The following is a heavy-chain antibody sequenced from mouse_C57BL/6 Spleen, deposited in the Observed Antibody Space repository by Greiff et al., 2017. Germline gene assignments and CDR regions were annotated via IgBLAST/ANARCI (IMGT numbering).Heavy chain of an antibody. J-gene: IGHJ4*01. Sequence: EVQLQESGPELVKPGASVKMSCKASGYTFTDYNMHWVKQSHGKSLEWIGYINPNNGGTSYNQKFKGKATLTVNKSSSTAYMELRSLTSEDSAVYYCARHYYGSSQYAMDYWGQGTSVTVSS. V-gene: IGHV1-22*01. CDR2: INPNNGGT. CDR1: GYTFTDYN. CDR3: ARHYYGSSQYAMDY. D-gene: IGHD1-1*01.